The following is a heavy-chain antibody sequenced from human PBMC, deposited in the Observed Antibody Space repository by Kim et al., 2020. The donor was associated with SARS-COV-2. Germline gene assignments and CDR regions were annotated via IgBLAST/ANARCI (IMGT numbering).Heavy chain of an antibody. J-gene: IGHJ4*02. D-gene: IGHD6-13*01. CDR3: ARGQGSSWCPWD. Sequence: SETLSLTCAVYGGSFSGYYWSWIRQPPGKGLEWIGEINHSGSTNYNPSLKSRVTISVDTSKNQFSLKLSSVTAADTAVYYCARGQGSSWCPWDWGQGTLVTVSS. CDR1: GGSFSGYY. V-gene: IGHV4-34*01. CDR2: INHSGST.